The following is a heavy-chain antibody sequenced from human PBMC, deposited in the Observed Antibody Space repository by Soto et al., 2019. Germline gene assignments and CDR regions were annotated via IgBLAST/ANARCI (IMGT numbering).Heavy chain of an antibody. V-gene: IGHV1-69*02. CDR1: GGTFSSYT. J-gene: IGHJ4*02. D-gene: IGHD3-16*01. CDR2: IIPILGIA. CDR3: ARGGGEDTFDY. Sequence: QVQLVQSGAEVKKPGSSVKVSCKASGGTFSSYTISWVRQAPGQGLEWMGRIIPILGIANYAQKFQGRVTLTAAKSTSTAYMELRSLRCEDTAVSYCARGGGEDTFDYWGQGTLVTVSS.